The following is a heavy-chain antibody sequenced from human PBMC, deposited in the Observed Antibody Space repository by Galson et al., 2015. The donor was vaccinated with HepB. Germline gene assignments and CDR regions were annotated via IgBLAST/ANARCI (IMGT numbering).Heavy chain of an antibody. CDR2: TIPMFGTG. J-gene: IGHJ4*02. CDR1: GGTFSNYA. Sequence: SVKVSCKASGGTFSNYAISWVRQAPGQGLEWMGGTIPMFGTGNYAQKFQGRVTITADESTSTVYLELSNLGPEDTAVYYCARDWGYGSGSYYGFWGQGTLVTVSS. V-gene: IGHV1-69*13. D-gene: IGHD3-10*01. CDR3: ARDWGYGSGSYYGF.